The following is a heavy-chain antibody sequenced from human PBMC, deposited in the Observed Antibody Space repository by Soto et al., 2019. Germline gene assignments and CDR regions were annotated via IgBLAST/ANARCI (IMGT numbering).Heavy chain of an antibody. CDR3: ARVDPRGVAVVRDY. CDR1: GNTFASHG. Sequence: ASVKVSCKASGNTFASHGFSWVRQAPGQGLEWMGWISGFNGQTNYALKFQGRVTLTTDTSTSTAYMELRSLRSDDTAVYFCARVDPRGVAVVRDYWGQGTLVTVSS. CDR2: ISGFNGQT. V-gene: IGHV1-18*01. J-gene: IGHJ4*02. D-gene: IGHD3-10*01.